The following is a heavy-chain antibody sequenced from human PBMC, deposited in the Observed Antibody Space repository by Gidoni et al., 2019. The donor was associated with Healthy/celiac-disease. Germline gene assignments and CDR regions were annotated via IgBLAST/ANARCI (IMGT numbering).Heavy chain of an antibody. CDR2: MNPHSGNT. CDR1: GYTFTSYD. Sequence: QVQLVQSGAEVKKPGASVKVSCKASGYTFTSYDINWVRQATGQGLEWMGWMNPHSGNTGYAQKFQGRVTMTRNTSISTAYMELSSLRSEDTAVYYCARGRSTRGRAYYYYYGMDVWGQGTTVTVSS. J-gene: IGHJ6*02. D-gene: IGHD2-2*01. V-gene: IGHV1-8*01. CDR3: ARGRSTRGRAYYYYYGMDV.